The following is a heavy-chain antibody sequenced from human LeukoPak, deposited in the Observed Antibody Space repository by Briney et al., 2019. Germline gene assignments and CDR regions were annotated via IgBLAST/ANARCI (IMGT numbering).Heavy chain of an antibody. CDR3: ARVHTAMGCYFDY. CDR2: IYYSGST. D-gene: IGHD5-18*01. J-gene: IGHJ4*02. V-gene: IGHV4-61*05. Sequence: PSETLSLTCTVSGGSISSSSYYWGWIRQPPGKGLEWIGYIYYSGSTYYNPSLKSRVTISVDTSKNQFSLKLSSVTAADTAVYYCARVHTAMGCYFDYWGQGPLVTVSS. CDR1: GGSISSSSYY.